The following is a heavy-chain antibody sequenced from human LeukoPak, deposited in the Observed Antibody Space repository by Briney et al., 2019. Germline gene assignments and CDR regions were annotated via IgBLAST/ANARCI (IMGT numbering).Heavy chain of an antibody. V-gene: IGHV4-59*01. CDR2: IYYSGST. CDR3: ARATGYSEWFDP. J-gene: IGHJ5*02. CDR1: GGSISSYY. D-gene: IGHD2-15*01. Sequence: RSSETLSLTCTVSGGSISSYYWSWIRQPPGKGLEWIGYIYYSGSTNYNPSLKSRVTISVDTSKNQFSLKLSSVTAADTAVYYCARATGYSEWFDPWGQGTLVTVSS.